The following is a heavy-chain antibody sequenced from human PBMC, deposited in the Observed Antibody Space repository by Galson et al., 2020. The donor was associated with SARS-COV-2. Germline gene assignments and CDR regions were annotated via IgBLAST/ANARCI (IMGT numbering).Heavy chain of an antibody. Sequence: ASVKVSCKVSGYTLTELSMHWVRQAPGKGLEWMGGFDPEDGETIYAQKFQGRVTMTEDTSTDTAYMELSSLRSEDTAVYYCATAPAAQPTNWFDPWGQGTLVTVSS. V-gene: IGHV1-24*01. CDR3: ATAPAAQPTNWFDP. J-gene: IGHJ5*02. D-gene: IGHD2-2*01. CDR1: GYTLTELS. CDR2: FDPEDGET.